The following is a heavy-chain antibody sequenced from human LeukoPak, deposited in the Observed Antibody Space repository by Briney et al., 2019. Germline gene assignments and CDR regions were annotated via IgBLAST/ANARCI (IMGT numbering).Heavy chain of an antibody. CDR3: ATGDMVRGVIPSYYFDY. J-gene: IGHJ4*02. V-gene: IGHV1-24*01. Sequence: ASVKVSCKVSGYTLTELSMHWVRQAPGKGLEWMGGFDPEDGETIYAQKFQGRVTRTEDTSTDTAYMELSSLRSEDTAVYYCATGDMVRGVIPSYYFDYWGQGTLVTVSS. D-gene: IGHD3-10*01. CDR1: GYTLTELS. CDR2: FDPEDGET.